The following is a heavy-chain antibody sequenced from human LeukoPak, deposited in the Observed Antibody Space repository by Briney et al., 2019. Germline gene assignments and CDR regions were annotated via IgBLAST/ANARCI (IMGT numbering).Heavy chain of an antibody. V-gene: IGHV3-48*02. Sequence: GGSLRLSCAASGFTFSSYSMNWVRQAPGKGLEWVSHITASGTAMFYADSVKGRFTISRDNAKNSLYLQMNSLRDEDTAVYYCARGPLYYDFWSGYYLRTGFDPWGQGTLVTVSS. D-gene: IGHD3-3*01. CDR3: ARGPLYYDFWSGYYLRTGFDP. J-gene: IGHJ5*02. CDR1: GFTFSSYS. CDR2: ITASGTAM.